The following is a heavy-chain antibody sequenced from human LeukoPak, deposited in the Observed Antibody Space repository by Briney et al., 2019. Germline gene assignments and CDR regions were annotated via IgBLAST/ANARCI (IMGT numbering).Heavy chain of an antibody. CDR1: GFTFSSYG. CDR2: ISYDGSNK. Sequence: GGSLRLSCAASGFTFSSYGMHWVRQAPGKGLEWEAVISYDGSNKYYADSVKGRFTISRDNSKNTLYLQMNSLRAEDTAVYYCAKDQGRSSYYGMDVWGQGTTVTVSS. V-gene: IGHV3-30*18. D-gene: IGHD6-19*01. J-gene: IGHJ6*02. CDR3: AKDQGRSSYYGMDV.